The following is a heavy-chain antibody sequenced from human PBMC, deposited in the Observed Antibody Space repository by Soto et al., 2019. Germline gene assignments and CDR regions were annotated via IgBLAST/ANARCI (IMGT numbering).Heavy chain of an antibody. D-gene: IGHD3-10*01. J-gene: IGHJ4*02. CDR3: ARGQGYYFDY. CDR1: GFAFQTYT. V-gene: IGHV3-21*03. CDR2: ITISGNYI. Sequence: GGSLRLSCAASGFAFQTYTMEWLRQPPGKGLEWVSSITISGNYIYYADSVKGRFTISRDNGRNSVYLQMNSLRAEDTATYYCARGQGYYFDYWGQGSPVTVSS.